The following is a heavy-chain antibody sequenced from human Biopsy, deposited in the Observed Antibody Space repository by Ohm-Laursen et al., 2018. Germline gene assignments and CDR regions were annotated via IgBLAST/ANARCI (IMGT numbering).Heavy chain of an antibody. CDR2: ISWNSDTI. V-gene: IGHV3-9*01. Sequence: SLRLSCAAPGFRFGDYAMHWVRQAPGKGLEWVSGISWNSDTIDYAVSVRGRFTISRDNAKNSLYLQMSSLRAEDTAIYYCARDSTINTVTTADYWGQGTLVTVSS. J-gene: IGHJ4*02. D-gene: IGHD4-11*01. CDR1: GFRFGDYA. CDR3: ARDSTINTVTTADY.